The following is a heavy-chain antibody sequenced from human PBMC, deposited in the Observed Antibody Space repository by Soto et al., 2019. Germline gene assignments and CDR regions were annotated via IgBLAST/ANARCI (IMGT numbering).Heavy chain of an antibody. CDR2: VDPNDSYS. Sequence: VESLKISCQGSGYAFTNYWISWVRQKPGKGLEWMGRVDPNDSYSNYSPSLEGHITTSADRSTSTAYVQWSSLKASDTAMYYCARHKIYGYGAGPFDIWGQGTMVTVSS. CDR1: GYAFTNYW. D-gene: IGHD5-18*01. J-gene: IGHJ3*02. CDR3: ARHKIYGYGAGPFDI. V-gene: IGHV5-10-1*01.